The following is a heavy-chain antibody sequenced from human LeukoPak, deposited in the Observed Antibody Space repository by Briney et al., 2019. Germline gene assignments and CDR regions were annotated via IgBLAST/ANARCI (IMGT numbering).Heavy chain of an antibody. V-gene: IGHV4-59*08. CDR2: IYYSGST. CDR1: GGSISSYY. CDR3: ARGNYYYYGMDV. J-gene: IGHJ6*02. Sequence: SETLSLTCTVSGGSISSYYWSWIRQPPGKGLEWIGYIYYSGSTNYNPSLKSRVTISVDTSKNQFSLKLSSVTAADTAVYYCARGNYYYYGMDVWGQGTTVTVSS.